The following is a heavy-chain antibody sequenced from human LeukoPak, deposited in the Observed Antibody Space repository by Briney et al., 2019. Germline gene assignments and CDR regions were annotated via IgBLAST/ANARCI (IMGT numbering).Heavy chain of an antibody. J-gene: IGHJ6*02. Sequence: GGSLRLSCAASGFTFSSYGMHWVRQAPGKGLEWVAVIWYDGSNKYYADSVKGRFTISRDNSKNTLYLQMNSLRAEDTAVYYCAKDRSSGWYTRGMDVWGQGTTVTVSS. CDR3: AKDRSSGWYTRGMDV. CDR1: GFTFSSYG. CDR2: IWYDGSNK. V-gene: IGHV3-33*06. D-gene: IGHD6-19*01.